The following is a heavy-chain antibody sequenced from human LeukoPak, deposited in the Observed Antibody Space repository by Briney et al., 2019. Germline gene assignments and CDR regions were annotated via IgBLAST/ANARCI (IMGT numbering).Heavy chain of an antibody. D-gene: IGHD3-10*01. CDR2: IHYSGNT. Sequence: SETLSLTCSVSGGSISNYYWSWIRQPPGKGLEWIAYIHYSGNTNYNPSLKSRVTISVDTSKNQFSLKLASVTAADTAVYYCAREGGTYDSASGNYFRTGFDYWGQGTLVTVSS. J-gene: IGHJ4*02. CDR3: AREGGTYDSASGNYFRTGFDY. CDR1: GGSISNYY. V-gene: IGHV4-59*01.